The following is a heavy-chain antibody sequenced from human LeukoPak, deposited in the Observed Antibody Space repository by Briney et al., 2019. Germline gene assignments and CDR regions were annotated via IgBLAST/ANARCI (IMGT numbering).Heavy chain of an antibody. V-gene: IGHV4-59*01. Sequence: PSETLSLTCAVYGGSFSGYYWSWIRQPPGKGLEWIGYMYYSGSTNYNPSLKNRVTISVDTSKNRFSLKLSSVTAADTAVYYCASGSSTVKFYYGIDVWGRGTTVTVSS. J-gene: IGHJ6*02. CDR2: MYYSGST. D-gene: IGHD4-17*01. CDR1: GGSFSGYY. CDR3: ASGSSTVKFYYGIDV.